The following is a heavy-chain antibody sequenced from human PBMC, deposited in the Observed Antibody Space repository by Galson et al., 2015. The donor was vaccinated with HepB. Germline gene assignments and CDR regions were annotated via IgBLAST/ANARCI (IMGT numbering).Heavy chain of an antibody. CDR2: ISGSGGST. J-gene: IGHJ4*02. Sequence: SLRLSCAASRLVISRSWMSWVRQAPGKGLEWVSAISGSGGSTYYADSVKGRFTISRDNSKNTLYLQMNSLRAEDTAVYYCAKDHLRWGQGTLVTVSS. D-gene: IGHD5/OR15-5a*01. CDR1: RLVISRSW. CDR3: AKDHLR. V-gene: IGHV3-23*01.